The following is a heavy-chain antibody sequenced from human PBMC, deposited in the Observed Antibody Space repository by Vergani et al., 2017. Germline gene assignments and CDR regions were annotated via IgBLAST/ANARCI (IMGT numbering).Heavy chain of an antibody. Sequence: QVQLQQWGAGLLKPSETLSLTCAVYGGSFSGYYWSWIRQPPGKGLEWIGEINHSGSTNYNPSLKSRVTISVDTSKNQFSLKLSSVTAADTAVYYCAREPTGLEDDWYFDLWGRGTLVTVSS. J-gene: IGHJ2*01. V-gene: IGHV4-34*01. CDR1: GGSFSGYY. CDR3: AREPTGLEDDWYFDL. D-gene: IGHD3-10*01. CDR2: INHSGST.